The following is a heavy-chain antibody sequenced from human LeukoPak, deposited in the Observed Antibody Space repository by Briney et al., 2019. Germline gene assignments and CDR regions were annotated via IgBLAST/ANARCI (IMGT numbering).Heavy chain of an antibody. V-gene: IGHV3-30-3*01. Sequence: PGRSLRLSCAASGXAFNNYAMHWVRQAPGKGLEWVAFISYDGSDIYYADSVKGRFTISRDNSKNTLYLQMNSLRVEDTAVYFCARDQPGTYTLSGGWGQGTLVTVSS. CDR1: GXAFNNYA. D-gene: IGHD4-23*01. J-gene: IGHJ4*02. CDR2: ISYDGSDI. CDR3: ARDQPGTYTLSGG.